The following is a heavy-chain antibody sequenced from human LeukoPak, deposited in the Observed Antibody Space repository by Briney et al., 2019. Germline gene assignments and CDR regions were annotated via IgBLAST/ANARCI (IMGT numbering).Heavy chain of an antibody. D-gene: IGHD2-2*03. CDR3: ARDGSDY. J-gene: IGHJ4*02. Sequence: GGSLRLSCGASEFTFSSYWMSWVRQAPGKGLEWVANINQDGSEKYYVDSVKGRFTISRDNAKNSLYLQMNSLRAEDTAVYYCARDGSDYWGQGTLVTVSS. V-gene: IGHV3-7*03. CDR1: EFTFSSYW. CDR2: INQDGSEK.